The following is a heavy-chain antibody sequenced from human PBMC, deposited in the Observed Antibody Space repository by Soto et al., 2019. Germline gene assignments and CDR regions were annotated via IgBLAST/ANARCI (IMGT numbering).Heavy chain of an antibody. V-gene: IGHV3-21*01. CDR3: GRGLVLRFLEGLSPVGY. Sequence: EVQLVESGGGLVKPGGSLRLSCAASGFTFSSYSMNWVRQAPGKGLEWVSSISSSSSYIYYADSVKGRFTISRDNAKNSLKLQMNSLRDEATAVYYCGRGLVLRFLEGLSPVGYWGQGTLVTVSS. CDR2: ISSSSSYI. D-gene: IGHD3-3*01. CDR1: GFTFSSYS. J-gene: IGHJ4*02.